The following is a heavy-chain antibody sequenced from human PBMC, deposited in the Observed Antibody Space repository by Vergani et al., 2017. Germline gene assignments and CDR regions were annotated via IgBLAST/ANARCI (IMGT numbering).Heavy chain of an antibody. J-gene: IGHJ5*01. D-gene: IGHD3-9*01. CDR1: GFSFNSYW. V-gene: IGHV3-74*03. Sequence: EVRLVESGGGLVQPGGSLRLSCAASGFSFNSYWMHWVRQVPGKGLLWVSRIKSDGSITAYADSVKGRFTISRDNAQNTLYLQMNSLRVEDTGVYYCARARCIETCYMSNWLDSWGQGTLVTVSS. CDR3: ARARCIETCYMSNWLDS. CDR2: IKSDGSIT.